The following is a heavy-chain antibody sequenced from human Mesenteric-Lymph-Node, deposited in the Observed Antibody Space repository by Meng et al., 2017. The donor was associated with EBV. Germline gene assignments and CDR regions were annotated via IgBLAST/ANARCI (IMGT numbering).Heavy chain of an antibody. CDR1: SSSISSSHW. Sequence: VHLQVRRHGLGKPSGNLSLSCVVSSSSISSSHWWSWVRRPPGKGLEWIGDIYHSGSTNYSPSLKSRVTMSMDTSNNQFSLRLTSVTAADTAVYYCGTMVARWGAENPNDYWGQGILVTVSS. CDR2: IYHSGST. CDR3: GTMVARWGAENPNDY. D-gene: IGHD2-8*01. V-gene: IGHV4-4*02. J-gene: IGHJ4*02.